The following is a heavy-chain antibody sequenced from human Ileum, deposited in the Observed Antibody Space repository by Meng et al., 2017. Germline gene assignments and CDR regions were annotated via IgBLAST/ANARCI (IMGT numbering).Heavy chain of an antibody. CDR1: GFSFSSYS. CDR2: ISYEGSYV. D-gene: IGHD2-21*02. CDR3: ARDWGSTRGRDCRCITH. Sequence: QVQLAESGGGVVHPGMPLTLSCAASGFSFSSYSMHWVREAPGKGLEWVAVISYEGSYVHYADSVKGRFTISRDNSKNTLFLQMNSLRSDDTAVYSCARDWGSTRGRDCRCITHWGQGTLVTVSS. J-gene: IGHJ4*02. V-gene: IGHV3-30*01.